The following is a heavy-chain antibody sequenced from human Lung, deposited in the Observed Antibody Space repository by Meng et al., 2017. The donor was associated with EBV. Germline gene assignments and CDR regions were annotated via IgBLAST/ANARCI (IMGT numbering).Heavy chain of an antibody. V-gene: IGHV1-2*06. D-gene: IGHD6-19*01. CDR1: GYTFTDYY. CDR3: ARSMGSGGWYVDY. J-gene: IGHJ4*02. CDR2: INPNSGGT. Sequence: VQRVQSGAEGKKPGASVKVSCKASGYTFTDYYMHWVRQAPGQGLEWMGRINPNSGGTHYAQKFQGRVTMTRDTSITTAYMELSRLRSDDTAVYYCARSMGSGGWYVDYWGQGTLVTVSS.